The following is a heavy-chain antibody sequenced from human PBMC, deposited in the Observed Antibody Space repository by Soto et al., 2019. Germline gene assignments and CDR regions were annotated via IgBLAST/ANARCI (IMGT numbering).Heavy chain of an antibody. V-gene: IGHV3-30*18. J-gene: IGHJ4*02. Sequence: GGSLRLSCAASGFTFSSNGMHGVRQAPGKGLEWVAVISYDGSNKYQADSVKGRFTISRDNSKNTLYLQMNSLRAEDTAVYYCAKDHGYSSFCVDYWGQGTLVTVSS. D-gene: IGHD6-19*01. CDR3: AKDHGYSSFCVDY. CDR1: GFTFSSNG. CDR2: ISYDGSNK.